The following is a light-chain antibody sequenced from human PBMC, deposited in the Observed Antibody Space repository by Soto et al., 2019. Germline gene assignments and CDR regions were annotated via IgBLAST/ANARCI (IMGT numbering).Light chain of an antibody. V-gene: IGKV3-15*01. J-gene: IGKJ1*01. CDR3: QHYNNWPPWT. Sequence: EIVMTQSPATLSVSPGERATFSCRASQSVSSNLAWYQQKPGQAPRLFIYGASIRATGIPARFSGSGSGTEFTLTISTLQSEDFAIYYCQHYNNWPPWTFGQGTKVDIK. CDR2: GAS. CDR1: QSVSSN.